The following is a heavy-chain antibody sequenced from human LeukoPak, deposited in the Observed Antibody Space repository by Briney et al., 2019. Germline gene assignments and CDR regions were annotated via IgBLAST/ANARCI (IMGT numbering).Heavy chain of an antibody. CDR1: GGSISSGPYF. CDR2: MSYSGST. Sequence: SETLSLTCSVSGGSISSGPYFWSWIRQSPGQGLEWIGYMSYSGSTNFNPSLKSRVAISIDKSKNQFSLNLGSVTAADTAVYFCARGFPAESFDSWGQGTLVTVSS. D-gene: IGHD3-10*01. J-gene: IGHJ4*02. V-gene: IGHV4-61*01. CDR3: ARGFPAESFDS.